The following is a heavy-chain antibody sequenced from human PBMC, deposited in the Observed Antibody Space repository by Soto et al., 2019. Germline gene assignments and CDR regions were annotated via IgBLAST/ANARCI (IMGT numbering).Heavy chain of an antibody. CDR3: ARDPSIVLVPAAALSGWFDP. D-gene: IGHD2-2*01. V-gene: IGHV1-18*01. Sequence: QVQLVQSGAEVKKPGASVKVSCKASGYTFTSYGISWVRQAPGQGLEWMGWISAYNGNTNYAQKLQGRVTMTTDTYTSTAYMELRSLRSDDTAVYYCARDPSIVLVPAAALSGWFDPWGQGTLVTVSS. J-gene: IGHJ5*02. CDR2: ISAYNGNT. CDR1: GYTFTSYG.